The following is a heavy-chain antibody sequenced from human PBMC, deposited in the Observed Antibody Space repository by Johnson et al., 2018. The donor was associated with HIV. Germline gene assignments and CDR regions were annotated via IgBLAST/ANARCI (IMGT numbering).Heavy chain of an antibody. V-gene: IGHV3-30*18. D-gene: IGHD6-6*01. CDR2: ISYDGSNK. CDR1: GFTFGSYG. CDR3: AKVLIPARWSAAFDI. Sequence: VQLVESGGGVVQPGRSLRLSCAASGFTFGSYGIHWVRQAPGKGLEWVAVISYDGSNKYYADSVKGRFTIFRDNSKNTLYLQMSSLRTEDTAVYYCAKVLIPARWSAAFDIWGRGTLVTVSS. J-gene: IGHJ3*02.